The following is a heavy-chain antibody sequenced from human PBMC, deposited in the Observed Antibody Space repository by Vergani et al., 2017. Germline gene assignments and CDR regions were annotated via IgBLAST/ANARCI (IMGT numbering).Heavy chain of an antibody. CDR1: GFSLSTSGMC. J-gene: IGHJ3*02. Sequence: QVTLRESGPALVKPTQTLTLTCTFSGFSLSTSGMCVSWIRQPPGKALEWLALIDWDDDKYYSTSLKTKLTISNDTSKNQVFLTMTNMDPVDTATYYCARIREDCSGGSCYLNAFDIWGQGTMVTVSS. D-gene: IGHD2-15*01. CDR3: ARIREDCSGGSCYLNAFDI. V-gene: IGHV2-70*01. CDR2: IDWDDDK.